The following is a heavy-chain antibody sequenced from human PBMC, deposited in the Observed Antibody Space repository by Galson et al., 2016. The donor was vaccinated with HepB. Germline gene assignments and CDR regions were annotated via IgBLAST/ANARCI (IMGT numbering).Heavy chain of an antibody. D-gene: IGHD2/OR15-2a*01. CDR1: GDSASSNSVA. J-gene: IGHJ5*02. V-gene: IGHV6-1*01. CDR3: ARVRCSTFRCQNWFDP. CDR2: TSYRSKWYN. Sequence: CAISGDSASSNSVAGTWIRQSRLRALKGLGRTSYRSKWYNDYAASAKSRISIHPDTAKTQFSLQLNSVTHEDTAVYYCARVRCSTFRCQNWFDPWGQGTLVTVSS.